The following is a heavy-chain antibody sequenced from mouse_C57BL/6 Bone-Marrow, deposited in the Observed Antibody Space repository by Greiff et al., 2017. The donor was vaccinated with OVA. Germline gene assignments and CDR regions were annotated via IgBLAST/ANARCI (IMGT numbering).Heavy chain of an antibody. CDR2: IYPGSGST. CDR3: VASWFAY. CDR1: GYTFTSYW. V-gene: IGHV1-55*01. Sequence: QVQLQQPGAELVKPGASVKMSCKASGYTFTSYWITWVKQRPGQGLEWIGDIYPGSGSTTYNEKFKSKATLTVDTSSSTAYMQLNSLASEDSAVYYCVASWFAYWGKGTLVTVSA. J-gene: IGHJ3*01.